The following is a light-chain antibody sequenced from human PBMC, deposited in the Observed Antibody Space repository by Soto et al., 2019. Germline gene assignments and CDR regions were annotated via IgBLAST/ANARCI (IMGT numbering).Light chain of an antibody. Sequence: QSALTQPASVSGSPGQSITISCTGTSSDVGDYNYVSWYQQHPGKAPKLRICEVSDRPSGVSNRFSGSKSGNTASLTISGLQAEDEADYYCSSYTSSSTYVFGTGTKLTVL. CDR3: SSYTSSSTYV. CDR1: SSDVGDYNY. J-gene: IGLJ1*01. CDR2: EVS. V-gene: IGLV2-14*01.